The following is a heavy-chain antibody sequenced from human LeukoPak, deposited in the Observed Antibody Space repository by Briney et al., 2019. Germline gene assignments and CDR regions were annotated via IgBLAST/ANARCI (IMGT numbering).Heavy chain of an antibody. D-gene: IGHD2/OR15-2a*01. J-gene: IGHJ4*02. V-gene: IGHV4-39*07. Sequence: PSETLSLTCTVSGGSISSSSYYWGWIRQPPGKGLEWIGSIYYSGSTYYNPSLKSRVTISVDTSKNQFSLKLSSVTAADTAVYYCARTSGNKVDYWGQGTLVTVSS. CDR3: ARTSGNKVDY. CDR2: IYYSGST. CDR1: GGSISSSSYY.